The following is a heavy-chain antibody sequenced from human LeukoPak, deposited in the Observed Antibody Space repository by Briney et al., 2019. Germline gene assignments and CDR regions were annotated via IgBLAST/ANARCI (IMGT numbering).Heavy chain of an antibody. CDR1: GGSISSSNW. CDR3: ASSVWFGDDYYGMDV. V-gene: IGHV4-4*02. CDR2: IYHSGST. D-gene: IGHD3-10*01. Sequence: SGTLSLTRAVSGGSISSSNWWSWVRQPPGKGLEWIGEIYHSGSTNYNPSLKSRVTISVDKSKNQFSLKLSSVTAADTAVYYCASSVWFGDDYYGMDVWGQGTTVTVSS. J-gene: IGHJ6*02.